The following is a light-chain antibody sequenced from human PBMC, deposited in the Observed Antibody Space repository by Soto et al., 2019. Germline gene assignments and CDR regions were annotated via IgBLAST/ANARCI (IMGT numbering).Light chain of an antibody. CDR1: QSVSSSY. CDR3: QQYGGSPRT. V-gene: IGKV3-20*01. Sequence: EIVLTQSPGTLSLSPGERATLSCRASQSVSSSYLAWYQQKRGQAPRLLIHGASNRATGIPDRFSGSGSGTDFTLIIARLEPEDFAVYYCQQYGGSPRTFGQGTKVDIK. J-gene: IGKJ1*01. CDR2: GAS.